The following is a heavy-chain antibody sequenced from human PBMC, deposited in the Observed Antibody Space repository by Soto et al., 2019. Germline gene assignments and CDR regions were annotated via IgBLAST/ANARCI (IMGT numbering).Heavy chain of an antibody. CDR1: DGNIISRGYY. J-gene: IGHJ4*02. CDR2: IYYSGST. CDR3: ANPRGGQGFDY. V-gene: IGHV4-31*03. Sequence: SQPNPLTCTVADGNIISRGYYCSSIQQHPGKGLEWIGYIYYSGSTYYNPSLKSRVTISVDTSKNQFSLKLSSVTAADTAVYYCANPRGGQGFDYCGQGTLVTVSS.